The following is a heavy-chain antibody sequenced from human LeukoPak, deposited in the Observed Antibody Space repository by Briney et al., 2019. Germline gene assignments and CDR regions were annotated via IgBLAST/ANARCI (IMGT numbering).Heavy chain of an antibody. CDR1: GYSISSGYF. V-gene: IGHV4-38-2*02. D-gene: IGHD3-3*02. Sequence: PSETLSLTCSVSGYSISSGYFWGWVRQPPGKGLEWIGTIYPSGSTYYNPSLKSRVTISVDRSKNQFSLKLSSVTAADTAVYYCARGGLSPCDYWGQGTLVTVSS. CDR3: ARGGLSPCDY. CDR2: IYPSGST. J-gene: IGHJ4*02.